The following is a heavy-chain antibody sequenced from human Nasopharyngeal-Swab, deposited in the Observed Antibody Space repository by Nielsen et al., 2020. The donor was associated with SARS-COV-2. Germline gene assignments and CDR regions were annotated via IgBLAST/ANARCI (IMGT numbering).Heavy chain of an antibody. CDR3: ARLPLDRWGYCSSTSCYEDAFDI. CDR2: INHSGST. CDR1: GGSFSGYY. Sequence: GSLFLTCAVYGGSFSGYYWSWIRQPPGKGLEWIGEINHSGSTNYNPSLKSRVTISVDTSKNQFSLRLSSVTAADTAVYYCARLPLDRWGYCSSTSCYEDAFDIWGQGTMVTVSS. V-gene: IGHV4-34*01. J-gene: IGHJ3*02. D-gene: IGHD2-2*01.